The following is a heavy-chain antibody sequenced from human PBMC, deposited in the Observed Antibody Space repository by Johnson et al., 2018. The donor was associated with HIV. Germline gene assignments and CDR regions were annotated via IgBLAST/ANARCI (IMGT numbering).Heavy chain of an antibody. J-gene: IGHJ3*02. CDR2: ISYDGSNK. D-gene: IGHD6-13*01. Sequence: QVQLVESGGGLVKPGGSLIVSCAASGFTFSSYGMHWVRQAPGKGLEWVAVISYDGSNKYYADSVKGRFTISRDNSKNTLYLQMNSLRAEDTAVYYCAKCIWDSSLIDAFDMWGQGTRVTVSS. CDR3: AKCIWDSSLIDAFDM. CDR1: GFTFSSYG. V-gene: IGHV3-30*18.